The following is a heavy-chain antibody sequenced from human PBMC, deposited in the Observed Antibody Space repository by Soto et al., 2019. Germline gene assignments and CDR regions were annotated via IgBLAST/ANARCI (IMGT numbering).Heavy chain of an antibody. J-gene: IGHJ6*02. Sequence: GGSLRLSCAASGFTFSSYGMHWVRQAPGKGLEWVAVISYDGSNKYYADSVKGRLTISRDNSKNRLYLQMNRLRVEDTAVYYCAVLYKGGNRGIEYSSSSLSLYYYYGMDVWGQGTTVTVSS. CDR1: GFTFSSYG. D-gene: IGHD6-6*01. CDR3: AVLYKGGNRGIEYSSSSLSLYYYYGMDV. V-gene: IGHV3-30*03. CDR2: ISYDGSNK.